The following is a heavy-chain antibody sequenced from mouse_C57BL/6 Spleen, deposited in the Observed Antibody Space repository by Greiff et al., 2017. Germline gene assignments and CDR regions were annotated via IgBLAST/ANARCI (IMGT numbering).Heavy chain of an antibody. CDR1: GFTFSSYA. D-gene: IGHD1-1*01. V-gene: IGHV5-4*01. J-gene: IGHJ1*03. CDR3: ARRPGSSYDWYFDV. CDR2: ISDGGSYT. Sequence: EVQGVESGGGLVKPGGSLKLSCAASGFTFSSYAMSWVRQTPEKRLEWVATISDGGSYTYYPDNVKGRFTISRDNAKNNLYLQMSHLKSEETAMYYCARRPGSSYDWYFDVWGTGTTVTVSS.